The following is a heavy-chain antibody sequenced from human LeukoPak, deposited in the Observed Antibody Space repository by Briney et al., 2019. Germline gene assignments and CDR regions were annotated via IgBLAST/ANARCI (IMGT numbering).Heavy chain of an antibody. D-gene: IGHD3-22*01. CDR3: ARGQYDSGGYHYGIRAFYFDY. J-gene: IGHJ4*02. Sequence: SETLSLTCGVYGESFSGDFWTWLRQAPGKGLEWIGEINHRGRTNYSPSLTGRVTISVDTSMNQFSLQLRSVTAADTALYYRARGQYDSGGYHYGIRAFYFDYWGQGILVTVSS. CDR1: GESFSGDF. V-gene: IGHV4-34*01. CDR2: INHRGRT.